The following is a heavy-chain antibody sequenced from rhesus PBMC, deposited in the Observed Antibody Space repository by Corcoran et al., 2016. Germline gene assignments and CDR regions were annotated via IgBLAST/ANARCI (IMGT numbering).Heavy chain of an antibody. Sequence: QLQLQESGPGLVKPSETLSVTCAASGGSISSSYGSWTRQAPGKGLEWIGYIYGSGSSTNYNPSLKSRVTLSVDTSKNQLSLKLSSVTAADTAVYYCARDRRGSYWGQGVLVTVSS. V-gene: IGHV4-169*02. D-gene: IGHD5-42*01. CDR1: GGSISSSY. CDR2: IYGSGSST. J-gene: IGHJ4*01. CDR3: ARDRRGSY.